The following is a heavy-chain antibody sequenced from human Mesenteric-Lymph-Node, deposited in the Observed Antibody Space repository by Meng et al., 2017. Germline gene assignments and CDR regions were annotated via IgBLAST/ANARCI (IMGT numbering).Heavy chain of an antibody. Sequence: EVQLVESGGGLFQPGGSLRLSCAASGFTFSSYWMHWVRQAPGKGLVWVSRINSDGSSTSYADSVKGRFTISRDNAKNTLYLQMNSLRAEDTAVYYCARVRQFPAGSGSTPDYWGQGTLVTVSS. V-gene: IGHV3-74*01. CDR1: GFTFSSYW. J-gene: IGHJ4*02. D-gene: IGHD3-10*01. CDR2: INSDGSST. CDR3: ARVRQFPAGSGSTPDY.